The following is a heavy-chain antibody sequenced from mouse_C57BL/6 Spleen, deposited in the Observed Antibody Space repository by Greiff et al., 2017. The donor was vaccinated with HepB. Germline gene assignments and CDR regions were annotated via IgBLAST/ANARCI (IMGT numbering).Heavy chain of an antibody. Sequence: EVQLQQSGGDLVKPGGSLKLSCAASGFTFSSYGMSWVRQTPDKRLEWVATISSGGSYTYYPDSVKGRFTISRDNAKNTLYLQMSSLKSEDTAMYYCATTMVTTVNAMDYWGQGTSVTVSS. V-gene: IGHV5-6*01. CDR2: ISSGGSYT. D-gene: IGHD2-2*01. CDR3: ATTMVTTVNAMDY. J-gene: IGHJ4*01. CDR1: GFTFSSYG.